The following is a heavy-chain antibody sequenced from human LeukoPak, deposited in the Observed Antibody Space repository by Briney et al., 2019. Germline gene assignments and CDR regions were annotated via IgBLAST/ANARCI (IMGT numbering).Heavy chain of an antibody. J-gene: IGHJ4*02. D-gene: IGHD3-3*01. CDR2: ISYDGSNK. Sequence: GRSLRLSCAASGFTFSSYGMHWVRQAPGKGLEWVAVISYDGSNKYYADSVKGRFTISRDNSKNTLYLQMNSLRAEDTAVYYCARQRGLLRFLEWLNFDYWGQGTLVTVSS. CDR3: ARQRGLLRFLEWLNFDY. CDR1: GFTFSSYG. V-gene: IGHV3-30*03.